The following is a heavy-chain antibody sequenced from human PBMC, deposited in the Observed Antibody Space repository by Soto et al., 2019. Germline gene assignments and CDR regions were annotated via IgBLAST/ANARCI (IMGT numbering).Heavy chain of an antibody. CDR2: ISYDGSNR. J-gene: IGHJ4*01. CDR1: GFTFSTYA. D-gene: IGHD3-22*01. Sequence: QVQLVESGGGVVQPGRSLRLTCAASGFTFSTYAMHWVRQAPGKGLEWLAFISYDGSNRYYADSVKGRFTISRDNSKNTVYLQMSGAIVDDTAMYYCASDLSRGITNIVLDLHYLGHGILVTVSS. CDR3: ASDLSRGITNIVLDLHY. V-gene: IGHV3-30*04.